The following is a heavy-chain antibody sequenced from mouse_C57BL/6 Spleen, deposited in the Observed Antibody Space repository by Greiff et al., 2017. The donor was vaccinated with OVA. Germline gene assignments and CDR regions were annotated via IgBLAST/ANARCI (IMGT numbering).Heavy chain of an antibody. CDR3: ARGEYGNLDGGFAY. CDR2: IDPSDSET. V-gene: IGHV1-52*01. J-gene: IGHJ3*01. CDR1: GYTFTSYW. D-gene: IGHD2-1*01. Sequence: QVQLQQPGAELVRPGSSVKLSCKASGYTFTSYWMHWVKQRPIQGLEWIGNIDPSDSETHYNQKFQDKATLTVDKSSSTAYMQLSSLTSEDSAVYDGARGEYGNLDGGFAYWGQGTPVTVSA.